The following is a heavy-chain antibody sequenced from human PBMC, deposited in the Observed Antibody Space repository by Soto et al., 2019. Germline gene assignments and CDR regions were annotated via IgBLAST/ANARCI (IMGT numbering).Heavy chain of an antibody. V-gene: IGHV4-30-4*01. CDR2: IYYSGRS. CDR3: ARVSTYSKDSWSVEY. Sequence: SETLSLTCTFSGGSISSGAYYWTWIRQPPGKGLEWIGYIYYSGRSYYSPSLKSRVTISLDTSQNQFSLKLNSATAADTAVYYCARVSTYSKDSWSVEYWGQGTPVSVSS. CDR1: GGSISSGAYY. J-gene: IGHJ4*02. D-gene: IGHD3-3*01.